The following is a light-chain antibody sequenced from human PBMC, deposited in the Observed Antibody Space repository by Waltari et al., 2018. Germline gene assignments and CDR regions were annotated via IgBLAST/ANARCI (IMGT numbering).Light chain of an antibody. J-gene: IGLJ1*01. CDR3: AAWDDSLDAYV. CDR2: GTN. Sequence: QSALTQSPSASGPPGQKVSISCSGTSSNIGRNPVDWYHQPPGTAPKLLLFGTNQRPSGVPDRFSVSKSGSSASLAISGLQSEDEADYYCAAWDDSLDAYVFGTGTKVSVL. CDR1: SSNIGRNP. V-gene: IGLV1-44*01.